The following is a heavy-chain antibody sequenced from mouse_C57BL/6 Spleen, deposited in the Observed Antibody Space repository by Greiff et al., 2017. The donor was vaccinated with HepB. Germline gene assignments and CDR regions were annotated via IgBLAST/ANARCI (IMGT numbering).Heavy chain of an antibody. CDR1: GFTFSSYG. D-gene: IGHD1-1*01. V-gene: IGHV5-6*01. J-gene: IGHJ2*01. Sequence: EVNLVESGGDLVKPGGSLKLSCAASGFTFSSYGMSWVRQTPDKRLEWVATISSGGSYTYYPDSVKGRFTISRDNAKNTLYLQMSSLKSEDTAMYYCARATVVATRYFDYWGQGTTLTVSS. CDR2: ISSGGSYT. CDR3: ARATVVATRYFDY.